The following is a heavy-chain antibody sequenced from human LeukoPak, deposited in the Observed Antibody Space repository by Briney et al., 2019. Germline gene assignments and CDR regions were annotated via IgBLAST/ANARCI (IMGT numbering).Heavy chain of an antibody. CDR1: GYTFINYD. D-gene: IGHD2-2*01. CDR3: ARKIASTRLGVRYYYMDV. CDR2: MNPKSGNT. J-gene: IGHJ6*03. V-gene: IGHV1-8*01. Sequence: GASVKVSCKASGYTFINYDIVWLRQATGQGLEWMGYMNPKSGNTDYVQNFQGRVTMTRDTSITTAYMELSGLGSEDTAVCYCARKIASTRLGVRYYYMDVWGEGTTVTISS.